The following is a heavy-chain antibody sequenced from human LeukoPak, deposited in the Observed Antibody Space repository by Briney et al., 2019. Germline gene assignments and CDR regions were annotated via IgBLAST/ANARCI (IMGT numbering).Heavy chain of an antibody. D-gene: IGHD1-14*01. J-gene: IGHJ6*03. CDR2: IYSDDRA. CDR1: GFTVSRNV. V-gene: IGHV3-53*04. CDR3: ARDLAGFQEPRYYYYMDV. Sequence: QPGGSLRLSCVASGFTVSRNVMSWVRQAPGKGLEWVSLIYSDDRAFYADSVKGRFTISRNNSKNTLFLQMSSLKSEDTAIYYCARDLAGFQEPRYYYYMDVWGKGTTVTVSS.